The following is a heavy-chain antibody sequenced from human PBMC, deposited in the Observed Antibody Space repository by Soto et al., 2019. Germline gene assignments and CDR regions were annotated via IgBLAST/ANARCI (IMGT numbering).Heavy chain of an antibody. CDR3: AKVSSSWYAGFFDL. CDR1: GFTFSRHA. Sequence: GGSLRLSCAASGFTFSRHAMTWVRQAPGKGLEWVSGLSDSGGSIYYADSVKGRFTISRDNSMNTLYLQMNTLRAEDTAVYYCAKVSSSWYAGFFDLWGQGALVTVSS. CDR2: LSDSGGSI. V-gene: IGHV3-23*01. D-gene: IGHD6-13*01. J-gene: IGHJ4*02.